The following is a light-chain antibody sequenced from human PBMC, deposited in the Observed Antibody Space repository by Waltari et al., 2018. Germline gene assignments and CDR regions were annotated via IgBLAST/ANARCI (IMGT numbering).Light chain of an antibody. J-gene: IGLJ2*01. Sequence: QSVLTQPPSVSGAPGQTVTISCTGRRPNIGAHYDVHWYQQLPGTAPKLLIYDNNNRPSGVPDRFSGSKSGTSASLAITGLQAEDEADYYCQSYDSNLSGHVVFGGGTKLTVL. CDR3: QSYDSNLSGHVV. V-gene: IGLV1-40*01. CDR1: RPNIGAHYD. CDR2: DNN.